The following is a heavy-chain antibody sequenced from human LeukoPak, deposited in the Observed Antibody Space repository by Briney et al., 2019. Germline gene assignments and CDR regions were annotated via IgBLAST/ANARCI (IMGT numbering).Heavy chain of an antibody. V-gene: IGHV4-31*03. CDR1: GGSISSGGYY. CDR3: ARGLHDYYDSSGYCSSGDHWFDP. CDR2: IYYSGST. J-gene: IGHJ5*02. D-gene: IGHD3-22*01. Sequence: SKTLSLTCSVSGGSISSGGYYWSWIRQHPGKGLEWIGYIYYSGSTYYNPSLKSRVTISVDTSKNQFSLKLSSVTAADTAVYYCARGLHDYYDSSGYCSSGDHWFDPWGQGTLVTVSS.